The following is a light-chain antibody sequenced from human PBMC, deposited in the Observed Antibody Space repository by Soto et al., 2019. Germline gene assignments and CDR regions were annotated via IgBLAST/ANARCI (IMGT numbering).Light chain of an antibody. V-gene: IGKV1-5*01. CDR1: QSISSL. CDR2: DVS. CDR3: QQYNNDWA. Sequence: DIQMTQSPSTLSASVGDRVTSTCRASQSISSLLAWYQQKPGTAPKLLIYDVSSLQGGVPSRFSGSGSGTEFTLTISGLQPDDFATYYCQQYNNDWAFGQGTKVDI. J-gene: IGKJ1*01.